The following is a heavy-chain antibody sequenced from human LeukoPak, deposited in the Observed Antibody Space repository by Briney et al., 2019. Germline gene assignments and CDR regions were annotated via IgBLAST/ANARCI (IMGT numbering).Heavy chain of an antibody. J-gene: IGHJ4*02. Sequence: GGSLRLSCAASGFSFSRYYMSWVRQTPGKALEWISYIPTSGISVHYADSVRGRFTASRDDAKNSLHLQMDSLRVEDTAVYYCTRAEGLGPGAHFDQWGQGALDIVSS. CDR1: GFSFSRYY. CDR3: TRAEGLGPGAHFDQ. CDR2: IPTSGISV. V-gene: IGHV3-11*01.